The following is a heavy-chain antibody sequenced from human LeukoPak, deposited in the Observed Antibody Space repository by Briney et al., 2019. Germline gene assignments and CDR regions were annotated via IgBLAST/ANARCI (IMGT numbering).Heavy chain of an antibody. V-gene: IGHV4-61*02. CDR1: GGSISSGSYY. Sequence: SETLSLTCTVSGGSISSGSYYWSWIRQPAGKGLEWIGRIYTSGSTNYNPSLKSRVTMSVDTSKNQFSLKLSSVTAADTAVYYCARDPASNWFDPWGQGTLVTVSS. CDR2: IYTSGST. CDR3: ARDPASNWFDP. J-gene: IGHJ5*02.